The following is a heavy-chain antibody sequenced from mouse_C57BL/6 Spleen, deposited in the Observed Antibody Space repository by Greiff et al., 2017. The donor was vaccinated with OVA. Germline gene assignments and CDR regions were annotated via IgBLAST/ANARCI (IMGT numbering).Heavy chain of an antibody. Sequence: QVQLKESGPGLVAPSQSLSITCTVSGFSLTSYGVHWVRQPPGKGLEWLVVIWSDGSTTYNSALKSRLSISKDNSKSQVFLKRNSLQTDDTAMYDGARHKEYDYYAMDYWGQGTSVTVSS. CDR1: GFSLTSYG. D-gene: IGHD5-1*01. J-gene: IGHJ4*01. CDR2: IWSDGST. V-gene: IGHV2-6-1*01. CDR3: ARHKEYDYYAMDY.